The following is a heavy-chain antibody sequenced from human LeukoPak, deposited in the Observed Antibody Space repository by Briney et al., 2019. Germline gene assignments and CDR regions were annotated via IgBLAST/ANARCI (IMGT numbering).Heavy chain of an antibody. CDR2: IRYDGSNK. CDR3: AKGQAARRVPFDY. D-gene: IGHD6-6*01. Sequence: GGSLRLSCAASGFTFSSYGMHWVRQAPGKGLEWVAFIRYDGSNKYYADSVKGRFTISRDNSKNTLYLQMNSLRAEDTAVYYCAKGQAARRVPFDYWGQGTLVTVSS. J-gene: IGHJ4*02. CDR1: GFTFSSYG. V-gene: IGHV3-30*02.